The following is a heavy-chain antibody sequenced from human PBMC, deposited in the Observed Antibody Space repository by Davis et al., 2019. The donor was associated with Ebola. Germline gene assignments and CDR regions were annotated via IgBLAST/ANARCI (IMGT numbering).Heavy chain of an antibody. J-gene: IGHJ4*02. V-gene: IGHV5-10-1*01. CDR2: IDPSDSYT. Sequence: VESLKISCKGSGYSFTIYWFSWVRQMPGKGLEWMGKIDPSDSYTNYSPSFQGHVTISADKSVNTAYLQWSSLKASDTAMYYCARYYGPFDYWGQGTLVTVSS. CDR3: ARYYGPFDY. CDR1: GYSFTIYW. D-gene: IGHD3-3*01.